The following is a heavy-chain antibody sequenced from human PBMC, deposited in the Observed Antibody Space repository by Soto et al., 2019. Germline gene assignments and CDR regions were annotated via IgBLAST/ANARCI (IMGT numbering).Heavy chain of an antibody. Sequence: PGGSPRLSCAASGFTFSSYSMSWVRQAPGKGLEWVSAISGSGGSTYYADSVKGRFTISRDNSKNTLYLQMNSLRAEDTAVYYCAKDRDSSGYYYVRYYFDYWGQGTLVTVSS. V-gene: IGHV3-23*01. CDR1: GFTFSSYS. J-gene: IGHJ4*02. CDR2: ISGSGGST. CDR3: AKDRDSSGYYYVRYYFDY. D-gene: IGHD3-22*01.